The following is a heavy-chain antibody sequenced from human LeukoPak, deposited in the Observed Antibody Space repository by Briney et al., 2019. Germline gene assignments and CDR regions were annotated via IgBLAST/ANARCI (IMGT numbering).Heavy chain of an antibody. CDR3: TKEKLPSGYSFLTDY. Sequence: PGGSLRLSCAASGFTFSSQAMSWVRLAPGKGLEWVSDISGSGGSTYYADSVKGRFTISRDDSKSTLYLQMNSLRPEDTAVYYCTKEKLPSGYSFLTDYWGQGTLVTVSS. CDR2: ISGSGGST. D-gene: IGHD5-18*01. V-gene: IGHV3-23*01. J-gene: IGHJ4*02. CDR1: GFTFSSQA.